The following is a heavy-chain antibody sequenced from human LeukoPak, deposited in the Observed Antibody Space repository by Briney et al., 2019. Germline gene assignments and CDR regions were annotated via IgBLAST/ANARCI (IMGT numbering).Heavy chain of an antibody. J-gene: IGHJ6*04. Sequence: ASVKVSCKASGGTFSSYAISWVRQAPGQGLEWMGGIIPIFGTANYAQKFQGRVTITADKSTSTAYMELSSLRSEDTAVYYCARGNGVGTMVRNYYYYYGMDVWGKGTTVTVSS. CDR1: GGTFSSYA. V-gene: IGHV1-69*06. CDR2: IIPIFGTA. D-gene: IGHD3-10*01. CDR3: ARGNGVGTMVRNYYYYYGMDV.